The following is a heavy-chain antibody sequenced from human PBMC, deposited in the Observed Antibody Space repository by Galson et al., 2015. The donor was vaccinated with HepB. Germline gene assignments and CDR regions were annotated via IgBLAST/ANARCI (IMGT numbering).Heavy chain of an antibody. Sequence: SLRLSCAASGFTFSSYAMHWVRQAPGKGLEWVAVISYDGSNKYYADSVKGRFTISRDNSKNTLYLQMNSLRAEDTAVYYCARAEGRYFDWLLRSLDYWGQGTLVTVSS. V-gene: IGHV3-30-3*01. CDR2: ISYDGSNK. J-gene: IGHJ4*02. D-gene: IGHD3-9*01. CDR1: GFTFSSYA. CDR3: ARAEGRYFDWLLRSLDY.